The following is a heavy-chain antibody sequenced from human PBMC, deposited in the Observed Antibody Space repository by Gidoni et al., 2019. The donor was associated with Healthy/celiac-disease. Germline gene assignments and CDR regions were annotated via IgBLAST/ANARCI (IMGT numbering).Heavy chain of an antibody. CDR3: ARSRRYYDSSGYPRDAFDI. CDR1: GGSISRSSYY. V-gene: IGHV4-39*01. CDR2: IYYSGST. D-gene: IGHD3-22*01. J-gene: IGHJ3*02. Sequence: QLQLQESGPGLVKPSETLSLTCTVSGGSISRSSYYWGWIRQPPGKGLEWIGSIYYSGSTYYNPSLKSRVTISVDTSKNQFSLKLSSVTAADTAVYYCARSRRYYDSSGYPRDAFDIWGQGTMVTVSS.